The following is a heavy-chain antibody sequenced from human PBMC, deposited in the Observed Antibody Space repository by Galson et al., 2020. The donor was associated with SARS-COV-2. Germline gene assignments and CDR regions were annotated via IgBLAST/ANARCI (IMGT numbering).Heavy chain of an antibody. CDR1: DGPISSSSYY. CDR2: IYYSGST. V-gene: IGHV4-39*01. D-gene: IGHD3-9*01. CDR3: AKHYYIFTGYDYGMDV. Sequence: SETLSLTCTLSDGPISSSSYYWGCIRQPPGKGLEWNGSIYYSGSTSYNPSLKSRVTISVDTSKNQFSMKPSSVTAADTAVYYCAKHYYIFTGYDYGMDVWGQGTTVTVSS. J-gene: IGHJ6*02.